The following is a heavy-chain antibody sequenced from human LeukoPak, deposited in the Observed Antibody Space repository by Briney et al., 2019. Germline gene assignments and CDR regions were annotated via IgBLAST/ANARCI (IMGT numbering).Heavy chain of an antibody. V-gene: IGHV3-30-3*01. D-gene: IGHD3-16*02. CDR2: ISYDGSNK. CDR1: GFTFSSYA. CDR3: ARDRVMITFGGVIRY. Sequence: PGGSLRLSCAASGFTFSSYAMHWVRQAPGKGLEWVAVISYDGSNKYYADSVKGRFTISRDNSKNTLYLQMNSLRAEDTAVYYCARDRVMITFGGVIRYWGQGTLVTVSS. J-gene: IGHJ4*02.